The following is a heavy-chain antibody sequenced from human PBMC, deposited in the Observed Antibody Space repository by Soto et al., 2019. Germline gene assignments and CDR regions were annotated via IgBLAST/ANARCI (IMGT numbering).Heavy chain of an antibody. CDR3: AREPSSWYAVDY. Sequence: GGSLRLSCAASGFTFSSYGMHWVRQAPGKGLEWVAVIWYDGSNKYYADSVKGRFTISRDNSKNTLYLQMNSLRAEDTAVYYCAREPSSWYAVDYWGQGTLVTVSS. V-gene: IGHV3-33*01. CDR1: GFTFSSYG. CDR2: IWYDGSNK. J-gene: IGHJ4*02. D-gene: IGHD6-13*01.